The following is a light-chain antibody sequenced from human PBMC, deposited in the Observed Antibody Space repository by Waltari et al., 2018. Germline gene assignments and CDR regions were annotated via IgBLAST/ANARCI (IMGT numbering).Light chain of an antibody. CDR2: AVS. J-gene: IGLJ1*01. CDR1: DSDVGAYNF. CDR3: SSYTTSNAPGV. Sequence: QSALTQPASVPGSPGQSITISCTGTDSDVGAYNFFPWYQQHPGKAPHLIIYAVSERPPGISDRFSGSKSDNTASLTISGLQADDEAVYYCSSYTTSNAPGVFGTGTKVTVL. V-gene: IGLV2-14*01.